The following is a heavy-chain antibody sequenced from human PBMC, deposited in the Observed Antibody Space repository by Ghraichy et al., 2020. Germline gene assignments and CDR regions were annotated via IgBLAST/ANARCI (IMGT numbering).Heavy chain of an antibody. J-gene: IGHJ6*02. CDR3: ARGKSYYDFWSGYFVGIYYGMDV. CDR2: INHSGST. D-gene: IGHD3-3*01. CDR1: GGSFSGYY. V-gene: IGHV4-34*01. Sequence: SETLSLTCAVYGGSFSGYYWSWIRQPPGKGLEWIGEINHSGSTNYNPSLKSRVTISVDTSKNQFSLKLSSVTAADTAVYYCARGKSYYDFWSGYFVGIYYGMDVWGQGTTVTVSS.